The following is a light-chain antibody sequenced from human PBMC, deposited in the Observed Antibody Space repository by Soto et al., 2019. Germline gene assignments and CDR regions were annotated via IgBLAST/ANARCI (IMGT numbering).Light chain of an antibody. CDR3: GTWDSGLSHYV. CDR2: EVS. V-gene: IGLV2-14*01. J-gene: IGLJ1*01. Sequence: QSVLTQPASVSGSPGQSITISCTGTSSDVGGYNYVSWYQQHPGKAPKLMIYEVSNRPSKVSNRFSGSKSGNTASLTISGLQAEDEADYYCGTWDSGLSHYVFGTVTKVSVL. CDR1: SSDVGGYNY.